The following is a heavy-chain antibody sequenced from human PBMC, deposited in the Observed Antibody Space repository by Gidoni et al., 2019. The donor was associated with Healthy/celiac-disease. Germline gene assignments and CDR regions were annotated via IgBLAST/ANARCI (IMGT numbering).Heavy chain of an antibody. CDR2: ISLNSGSI. CDR1: GFTFDDYA. Sequence: EVQLVESGGGLVQPGRSLRLSCAASGFTFDDYAMHWVRQDPGKGLECVSGISLNSGSIGYSDSVKGRFTISRDNAKTSLYLQMNSLRAEDTALYYCAKVCSGTDFDYWGQGTLVTVSS. D-gene: IGHD2-15*01. J-gene: IGHJ4*02. V-gene: IGHV3-9*01. CDR3: AKVCSGTDFDY.